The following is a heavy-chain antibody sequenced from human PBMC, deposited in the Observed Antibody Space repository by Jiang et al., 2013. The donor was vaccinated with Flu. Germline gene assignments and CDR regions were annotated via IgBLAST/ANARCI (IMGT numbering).Heavy chain of an antibody. CDR1: GYTFTSYG. CDR2: ISAYNGNT. D-gene: IGHD1-26*01. CDR3: AREGGYSGSRRDTNWFDP. V-gene: IGHV1-18*01. Sequence: KASGYTFTSYGISWVRQAPGQGLEWMGWISAYNGNTNYAQKLQGRVTMTTDTSTSTAYMELRSLRSDDTAVYYCAREGGYSGSRRDTNWFDPWGQGTLVTVSS. J-gene: IGHJ5*02.